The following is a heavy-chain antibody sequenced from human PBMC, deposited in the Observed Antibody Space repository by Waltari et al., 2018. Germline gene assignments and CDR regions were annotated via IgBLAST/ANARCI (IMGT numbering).Heavy chain of an antibody. CDR3: ARDHGDPSNYVYFDY. Sequence: EVKLVESGGALVQSGGSLRLSCEASGFIIRTYWMSWVRQAPGKGREWGANINLDGGEKYYLESVKGRFTISRDNAKNALYRQINSLRADDTAVYYWARDHGDPSNYVYFDYWGQGTLVTVSS. D-gene: IGHD4-4*01. J-gene: IGHJ4*02. V-gene: IGHV3-7*01. CDR2: INLDGGEK. CDR1: GFIIRTYW.